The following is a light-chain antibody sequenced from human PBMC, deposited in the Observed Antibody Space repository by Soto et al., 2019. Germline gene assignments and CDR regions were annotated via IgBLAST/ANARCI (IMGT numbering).Light chain of an antibody. CDR3: QQRSNWPLT. Sequence: EIVLTQSPATLYLSPGERDTLYCRASQSVSSYLAWYQQKHGQASRLLIYDASNRATGIPAWFSGSGSGTSFTLTISTLAPEAVEVYDCQQRSNWPLTVGGGIMVEIK. CDR1: QSVSSY. CDR2: DAS. J-gene: IGKJ4*02. V-gene: IGKV3-11*01.